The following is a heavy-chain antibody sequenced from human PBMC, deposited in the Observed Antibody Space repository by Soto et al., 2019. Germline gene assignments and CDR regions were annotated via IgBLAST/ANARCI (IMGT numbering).Heavy chain of an antibody. Sequence: SGTLSPXCTVSGGSIRSYYWSWIRPPPGKGLEWIGYIYYSGSTNYNPSLKSRVTISVDTSKNQFSLKLSSVAAADTAVYYCARSDGRYWGQGTLVTVSS. CDR2: IYYSGST. J-gene: IGHJ4*02. V-gene: IGHV4-59*01. CDR1: GGSIRSYY. CDR3: ARSDGRY.